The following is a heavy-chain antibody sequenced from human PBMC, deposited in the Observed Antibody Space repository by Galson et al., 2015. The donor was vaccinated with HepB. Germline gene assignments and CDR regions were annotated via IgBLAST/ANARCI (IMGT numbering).Heavy chain of an antibody. D-gene: IGHD5-24*01. V-gene: IGHV1-18*01. CDR1: GYTFTSYG. CDR3: ARGGMATVGGPTFDY. Sequence: SVKVSCKASGYTFTSYGISWVRQAPGQGLEWMGWISGDNDNTNQAQKYQGRVTMTTDTSTSTAYMELRSLRSDDTAVYYCARGGMATVGGPTFDYWGQGTLVTVSS. J-gene: IGHJ4*02. CDR2: ISGDNDNT.